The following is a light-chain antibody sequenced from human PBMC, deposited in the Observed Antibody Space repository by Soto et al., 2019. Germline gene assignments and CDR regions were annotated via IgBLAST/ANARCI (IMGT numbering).Light chain of an antibody. CDR2: DND. CDR3: GTWDNSLSAVV. J-gene: IGLJ2*01. V-gene: IGLV1-51*01. Sequence: QSVLTQPPSLSAAPGQRVTISCSGSTSNIGYNFVSWYQQLPGTAPKLLIYDNDRRPSGIPDRFSASKSGTSATLDITGLQPGEEADYYCGTWDNSLSAVVFGAGTKLTVL. CDR1: TSNIGYNF.